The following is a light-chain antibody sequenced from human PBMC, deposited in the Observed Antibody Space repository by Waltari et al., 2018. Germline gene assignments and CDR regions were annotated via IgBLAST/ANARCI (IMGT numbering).Light chain of an antibody. V-gene: IGKV4-1*01. J-gene: IGKJ1*01. Sequence: DIVMTQSPDSLAMSLGERATINCRSSRSILSSANNKNYLGWYQKKPGQPPKLLFYWASTRQSGVPDRFSASGSGTDFSLTISSLHAEDVAVYYCQEYYTIPPWAFGQGTKVEIK. CDR2: WAS. CDR3: QEYYTIPPWA. CDR1: RSILSSANNKNY.